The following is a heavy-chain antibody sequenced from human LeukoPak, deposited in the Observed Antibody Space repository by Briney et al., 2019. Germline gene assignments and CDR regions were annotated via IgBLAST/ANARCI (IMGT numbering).Heavy chain of an antibody. V-gene: IGHV3-64*05. Sequence: GRSLRLSCSAAEFTFSDNAMHWVSQAPGKGLEYISAISSNGGTTYYADSVKGRFTISRDNSKTTLYVQMRRLRPADTALYYCVTGGYSSGWYADYWGQGTLVTVS. CDR3: VTGGYSSGWYADY. CDR1: EFTFSDNA. D-gene: IGHD6-19*01. J-gene: IGHJ4*02. CDR2: ISSNGGTT.